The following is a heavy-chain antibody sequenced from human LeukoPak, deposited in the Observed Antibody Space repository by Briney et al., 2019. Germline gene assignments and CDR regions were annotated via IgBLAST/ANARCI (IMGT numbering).Heavy chain of an antibody. CDR3: ARNFYDYGGSSVLDAFDV. V-gene: IGHV4-59*01. Sequence: SETLSLTCTVSGGSISSYYWSWIRQPPGKGLEWIGYIYYSGSTNYNPSLKSRVTISVDTSKNQFSLKLSSVTAADTAVYYCARNFYDYGGSSVLDAFDVWGQGTMVTVSS. CDR1: GGSISSYY. J-gene: IGHJ3*01. CDR2: IYYSGST. D-gene: IGHD4-23*01.